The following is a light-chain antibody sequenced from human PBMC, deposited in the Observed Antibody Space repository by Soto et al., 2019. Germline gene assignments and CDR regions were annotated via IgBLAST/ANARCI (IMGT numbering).Light chain of an antibody. J-gene: IGKJ1*01. CDR1: QSISSW. CDR3: QQYNSYS. CDR2: KAS. Sequence: IQLTQSPSSLSAYVGDRVTIICRASQSISSWLAWYQQKPGKAPKLLIYKASSLESGVPSRFSGSGSGTEFTLTISSLQPDDFATYYCQQYNSYSFGQGTKVDIK. V-gene: IGKV1-5*03.